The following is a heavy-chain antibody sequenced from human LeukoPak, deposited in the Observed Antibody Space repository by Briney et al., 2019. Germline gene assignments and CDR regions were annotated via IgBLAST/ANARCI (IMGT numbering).Heavy chain of an antibody. Sequence: GGSLRLSCAASGFTFDDYAMHWVRQAPGKGLEWVSGISWNSGSIGYADSVKGRFTISRDNSKDTLYLQMNSLRDEDTAVYYCAKDSHWILFDDWGQGTLVTVSS. D-gene: IGHD2-2*03. V-gene: IGHV3-9*01. CDR1: GFTFDDYA. CDR2: ISWNSGSI. J-gene: IGHJ4*02. CDR3: AKDSHWILFDD.